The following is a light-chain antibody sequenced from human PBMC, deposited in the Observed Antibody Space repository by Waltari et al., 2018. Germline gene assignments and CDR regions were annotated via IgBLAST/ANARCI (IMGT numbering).Light chain of an antibody. CDR1: SAHSHFA. Sequence: QVSLTQSPSASASLGASVKLTCTLNSAHSHFAIAWHQRQPEKGPRFLMTINRDGRYIKGDVIPDLFSGSSSGAERYLIISSLQFEDEAAYYSQTWGTGIFWTFGGGTKLPVL. CDR2: INRDGRY. V-gene: IGLV4-69*02. CDR3: QTWGTGIFWT. J-gene: IGLJ2*01.